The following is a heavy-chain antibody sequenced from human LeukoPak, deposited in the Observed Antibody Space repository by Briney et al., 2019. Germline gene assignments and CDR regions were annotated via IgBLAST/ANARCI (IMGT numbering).Heavy chain of an antibody. Sequence: SVKVSCKASGGTFGSHTFNWVRQAPGQGLEWMGGITPIYGTRDYAQSFQGRVTISADESTSTAYIELSSLRPDDTAVYYCAREANFYYYMDVWGKGTTVTVSS. CDR1: GGTFGSHT. D-gene: IGHD1-1*01. CDR2: ITPIYGTR. V-gene: IGHV1-69*13. CDR3: AREANFYYYMDV. J-gene: IGHJ6*03.